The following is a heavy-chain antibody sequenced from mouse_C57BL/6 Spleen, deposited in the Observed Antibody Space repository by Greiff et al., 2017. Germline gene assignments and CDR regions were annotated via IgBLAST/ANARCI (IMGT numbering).Heavy chain of an antibody. J-gene: IGHJ1*03. CDR2: IDPEDGEP. V-gene: IGHV14-2*01. CDR3: ARCMGDYGSSPNWYFDV. D-gene: IGHD1-1*01. CDR1: GFNIKDYY. Sequence: VQLQQSGAELVKPGASVKLSCTASGFNIKDYYMHWVKQRTEQGLEWIGRIDPEDGEPKYAPKFQGKATITADTSSNTAYLQLSSLTSEGTAVYYCARCMGDYGSSPNWYFDVWGTGTTVTVSS.